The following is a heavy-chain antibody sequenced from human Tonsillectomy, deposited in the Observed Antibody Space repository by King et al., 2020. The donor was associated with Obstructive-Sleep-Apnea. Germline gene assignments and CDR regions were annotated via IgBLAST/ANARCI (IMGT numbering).Heavy chain of an antibody. D-gene: IGHD5-18*01. CDR2: ISGSGAGT. V-gene: IGHV3-23*04. CDR1: GFSFSSYA. J-gene: IGHJ4*02. CDR3: AKDRYVDTAMFQMYYFDY. Sequence: VQLVESGGGLVQPGGSLRLSCAASGFSFSSYAMSWVRQAPGKGLEWVSGISGSGAGTYYADSVKGRFTISRDNSKNTLYLQMNSLGAEDTDVYYCAKDRYVDTAMFQMYYFDYWGQGTLVTVSS.